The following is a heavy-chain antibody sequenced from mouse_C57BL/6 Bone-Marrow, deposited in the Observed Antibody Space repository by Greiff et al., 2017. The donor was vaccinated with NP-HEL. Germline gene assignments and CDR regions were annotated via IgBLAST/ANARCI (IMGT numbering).Heavy chain of an antibody. D-gene: IGHD1-1*01. CDR3: ARCYYGSSNYFDY. CDR1: GYTFTDYN. Sequence: EVQLQQSGPELVKPGASVKIPCKASGYTFTDYNMDWVKQSHGKSLEWIGDINPNNGGTIYNQKFKGKATLTVDKSSSTAYMELRSLTSEDTAVYYCARCYYGSSNYFDYWGQGTTLTVSS. V-gene: IGHV1-18*01. CDR2: INPNNGGT. J-gene: IGHJ2*01.